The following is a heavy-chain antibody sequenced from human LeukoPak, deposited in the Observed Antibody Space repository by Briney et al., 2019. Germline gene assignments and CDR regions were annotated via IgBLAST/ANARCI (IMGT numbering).Heavy chain of an antibody. Sequence: PGGSLRLSSAASGFTFSAYYMSWIRQAPGKGLEWVSYISGSGSSIYYADSVKGRFTISRDNAKNSLYLQMNSLRAEDTAVYYCARQTVPRDYWGQGTLVTVSS. CDR3: ARQTVPRDY. V-gene: IGHV3-11*01. CDR1: GFTFSAYY. CDR2: ISGSGSSI. D-gene: IGHD4-17*01. J-gene: IGHJ4*02.